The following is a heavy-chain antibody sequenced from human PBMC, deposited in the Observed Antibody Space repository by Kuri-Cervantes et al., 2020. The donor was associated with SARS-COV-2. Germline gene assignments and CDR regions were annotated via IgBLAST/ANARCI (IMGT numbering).Heavy chain of an antibody. V-gene: IGHV3-7*01. D-gene: IGHD2-2*01. J-gene: IGHJ2*01. Sequence: GESLKISCAASGFTFRSYWMSWVRQAPGKGLEWVANIKQDGSEKYYVDSVKGRFTISRDNAKNSLYLQINSLRAEDTAVYYCASRFHQYQLPHWYFDLWGRGTLVTVSS. CDR1: GFTFRSYW. CDR3: ASRFHQYQLPHWYFDL. CDR2: IKQDGSEK.